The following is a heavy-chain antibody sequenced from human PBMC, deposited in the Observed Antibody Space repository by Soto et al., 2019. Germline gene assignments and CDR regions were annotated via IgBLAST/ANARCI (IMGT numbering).Heavy chain of an antibody. CDR3: AKWSGYGDE. Sequence: GSLSLACAASGFHFRIYSMAWVRQAPGKGPEWVSGLSGGGINTFYADSVKGRFTISVDNSKNTVDLQMNSLRVEDTAVYYCAKWSGYGDEWGQGTLVTVSS. D-gene: IGHD5-12*01. CDR2: LSGGGINT. CDR1: GFHFRIYS. J-gene: IGHJ4*02. V-gene: IGHV3-23*01.